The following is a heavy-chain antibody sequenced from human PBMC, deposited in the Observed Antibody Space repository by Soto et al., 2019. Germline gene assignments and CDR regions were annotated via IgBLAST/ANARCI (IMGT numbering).Heavy chain of an antibody. J-gene: IGHJ4*02. CDR2: INAGNGNT. D-gene: IGHD1-20*01. CDR3: ARGITLPTPLDY. CDR1: GYTFTSYA. V-gene: IGHV1-3*01. Sequence: ASVRVSCKASGYTFTSYAMHWVRQAPGQRLEWMGWINAGNGNTKYSQKFQGRVTITRDTSASTAYMELSSLRSEDTAVYYCARGITLPTPLDYWGQGTLVTVSS.